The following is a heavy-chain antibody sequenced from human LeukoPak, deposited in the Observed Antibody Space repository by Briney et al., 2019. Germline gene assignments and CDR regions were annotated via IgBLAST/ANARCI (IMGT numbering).Heavy chain of an antibody. CDR3: ARAGEDVVLGPAPAGGSPYNWFDP. CDR2: ISWNSGSI. Sequence: PGRSLRLSCAASGFTFDDYAMHWVRQAPGKGLEWVSGISWNSGSIGYVDSVKGRFTISRDNSKNALYLQMNSLRPEDTAVYYCARAGEDVVLGPAPAGGSPYNWFDPWGQGTLVTVSS. J-gene: IGHJ5*02. V-gene: IGHV3-9*01. D-gene: IGHD2-2*01. CDR1: GFTFDDYA.